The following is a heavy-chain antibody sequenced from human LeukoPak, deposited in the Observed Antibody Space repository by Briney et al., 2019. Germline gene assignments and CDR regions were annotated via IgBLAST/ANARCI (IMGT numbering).Heavy chain of an antibody. J-gene: IGHJ4*02. CDR2: INSDGSSL. D-gene: IGHD1-26*01. Sequence: AGGSLRLSCAASGLTFSSYWMHCVRQAPGKGLVWVSRINSDGSSLSYADSVKGRFTISRDNAKNTLYLQINSLRAEDTAVYYCARVLMGGTRGVDYWGQGTLVTISS. CDR3: ARVLMGGTRGVDY. V-gene: IGHV3-74*01. CDR1: GLTFSSYW.